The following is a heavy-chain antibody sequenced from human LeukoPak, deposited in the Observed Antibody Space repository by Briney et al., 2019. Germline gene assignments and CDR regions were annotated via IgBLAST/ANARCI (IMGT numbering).Heavy chain of an antibody. Sequence: PGGSLRLSCAASGFTFSSYWMSWVRQAPGKGLEWVANIKQDGSEKYYVDSVKGRFTISRDNAKNSLYLQMNSLRAEDTAVYYCARDSYRWQQLVHDHWGQGTLVTVSS. V-gene: IGHV3-7*01. J-gene: IGHJ4*02. CDR2: IKQDGSEK. CDR1: GFTFSSYW. D-gene: IGHD6-13*01. CDR3: ARDSYRWQQLVHDH.